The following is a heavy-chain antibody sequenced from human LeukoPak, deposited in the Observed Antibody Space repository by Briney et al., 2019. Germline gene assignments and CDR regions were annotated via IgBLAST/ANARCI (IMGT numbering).Heavy chain of an antibody. CDR3: ASRPAGTTWYGVFDY. Sequence: PSETLSLTCSVSGGSINSHYWSWIRQPPGKRLEWIGYIFNSGSTNYNPSLRSRVTMSVDTSRDQFFLRLSPVTAADTAIYYCASRPAGTTWYGVFDYWSQGTLVTVSS. CDR1: GGSINSHY. D-gene: IGHD6-13*01. J-gene: IGHJ4*02. CDR2: IFNSGST. V-gene: IGHV4-59*11.